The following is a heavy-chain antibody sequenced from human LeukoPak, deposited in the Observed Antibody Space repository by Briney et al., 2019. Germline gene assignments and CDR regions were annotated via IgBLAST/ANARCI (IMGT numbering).Heavy chain of an antibody. CDR2: IYHSGST. CDR1: GYSISSGYY. D-gene: IGHD6-13*01. CDR3: ARDKTGSSSWYTYYFDY. J-gene: IGHJ4*02. Sequence: SETLSLTCTVSGYSISSGYYWGWIRQPPGKGLEWIGSIYHSGSTYYNPSLKSRVTISVDTSKNQFSLKLSSVTAADTAVYYCARDKTGSSSWYTYYFDYWGQGTLVTVSS. V-gene: IGHV4-38-2*02.